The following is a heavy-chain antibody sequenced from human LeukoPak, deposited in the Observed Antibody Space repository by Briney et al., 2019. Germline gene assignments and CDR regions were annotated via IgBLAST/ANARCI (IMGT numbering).Heavy chain of an antibody. Sequence: PGGSLRLSCAASGFTFSSYSMNWVRQAPGKGLEWVSSISSSSSYIYYADSVKGRFTISRNNAKNSLYLQMNSLRAEDTAVYYCARGEVGATTTGDAFDIWGQGTMVTVSS. CDR3: ARGEVGATTTGDAFDI. V-gene: IGHV3-21*01. CDR2: ISSSSSYI. CDR1: GFTFSSYS. D-gene: IGHD1-26*01. J-gene: IGHJ3*02.